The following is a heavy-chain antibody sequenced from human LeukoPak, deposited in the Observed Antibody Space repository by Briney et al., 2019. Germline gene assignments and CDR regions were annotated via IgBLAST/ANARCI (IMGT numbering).Heavy chain of an antibody. CDR3: ASQLSIAAAGTFDY. CDR2: IYYSGST. D-gene: IGHD6-13*01. J-gene: IGHJ4*02. CDR1: GGSFSSGSYY. V-gene: IGHV4-61*01. Sequence: PSETPSLTCTVSGGSFSSGSYYWSWIRQPPGKGLEWIGYIYYSGSTNYNPSLKSRVTISVDTSKNQFSLKLCSVTAADTAVYYCASQLSIAAAGTFDYWGQGTLVTVSS.